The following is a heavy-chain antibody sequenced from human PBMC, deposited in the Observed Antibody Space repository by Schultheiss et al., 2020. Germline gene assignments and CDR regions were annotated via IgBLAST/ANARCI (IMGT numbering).Heavy chain of an antibody. Sequence: SETLSLTCTVSGGSISSSSYYWGWIRQPPGKGLEWIGSIYYSGSTYYNPSLKSRVTISVDTSKNQFSLKLSSVTAADTAVYYCAGATYYDFWSGYGVGYYGMDVWGQGTTVTVSS. J-gene: IGHJ6*02. CDR2: IYYSGST. CDR3: AGATYYDFWSGYGVGYYGMDV. CDR1: GGSISSSSYY. D-gene: IGHD3-3*01. V-gene: IGHV4-39*01.